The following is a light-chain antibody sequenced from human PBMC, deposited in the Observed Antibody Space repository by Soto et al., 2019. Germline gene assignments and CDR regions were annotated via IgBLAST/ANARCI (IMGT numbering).Light chain of an antibody. V-gene: IGKV3-11*01. CDR3: QQRSNWPPEIT. CDR2: GAS. J-gene: IGKJ5*01. Sequence: EVVMTQSPATLSVSPGERVTLSCRASQSVSSNLAWYQQKPGQAPRLLIYGASNRATGIPDRFSGSGSGTDFTLTISSLEPEDFAVYYCQQRSNWPPEITFGQGTRLEIK. CDR1: QSVSSN.